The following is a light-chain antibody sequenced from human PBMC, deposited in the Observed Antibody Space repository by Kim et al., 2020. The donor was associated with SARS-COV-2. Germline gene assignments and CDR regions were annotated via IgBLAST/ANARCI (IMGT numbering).Light chain of an antibody. CDR1: QSISL. Sequence: DIYMTQSPSTLSASVGDRVTITCRASQSISLLAWYQQKPGKAPKLRIYQASTLESGVPSRFSGSGSGTEFSLTISSLQPDDCATYHCQHNDSYHYTFVQGTKLVIK. CDR3: QHNDSYHYT. V-gene: IGKV1-5*01. CDR2: QAS. J-gene: IGKJ2*01.